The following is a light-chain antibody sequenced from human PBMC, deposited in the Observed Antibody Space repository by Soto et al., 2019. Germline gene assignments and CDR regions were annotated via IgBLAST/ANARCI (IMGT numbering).Light chain of an antibody. CDR3: QQYNSYSRT. CDR1: QSISSW. CDR2: DAS. Sequence: DIQMTQSPSTLSASVGDRVTITCRASQSISSWLAWYQQKPGKAPKLLIYDASSLESGVPSRFSGSGSGTEFTLTISSLQPDDFATYSCQQYNSYSRTFGQGTKLEIK. J-gene: IGKJ2*01. V-gene: IGKV1-5*01.